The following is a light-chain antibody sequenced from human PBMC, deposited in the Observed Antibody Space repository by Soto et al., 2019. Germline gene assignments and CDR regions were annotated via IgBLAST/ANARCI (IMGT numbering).Light chain of an antibody. CDR1: TGAVTSDSY. J-gene: IGLJ1*01. CDR2: TIS. Sequence: QTVVTQEPSLTVSPGGTVTLTCASSTGAVTSDSYPSWFQQKPGQAPRALIYTISNKHSWTPARFSGSLLGCKAALTLSDVQPEDEAAYFCLLYYDGAKVFGPGTKLTVL. CDR3: LLYYDGAKV. V-gene: IGLV7-43*01.